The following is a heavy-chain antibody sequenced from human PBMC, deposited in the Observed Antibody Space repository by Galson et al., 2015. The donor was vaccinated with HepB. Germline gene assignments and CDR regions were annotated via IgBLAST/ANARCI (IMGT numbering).Heavy chain of an antibody. CDR2: ISYDGSNK. D-gene: IGHD4-17*01. J-gene: IGHJ4*02. V-gene: IGHV3-30-3*01. CDR3: ARGPYGDYPPR. Sequence: SLRLSCAASGFTFSSYAMHWARQAPGKGLEWVAVISYDGSNKYYADSVKGRFTISRDNSKNTLYLQMNSLRAEDTAVYYCARGPYGDYPPRWGQGTLVTVSS. CDR1: GFTFSSYA.